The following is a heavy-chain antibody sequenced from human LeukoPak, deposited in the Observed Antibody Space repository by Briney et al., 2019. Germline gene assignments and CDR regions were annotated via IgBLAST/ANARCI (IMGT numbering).Heavy chain of an antibody. CDR3: ARETYDILTGYSVPFDY. CDR2: ISSSSSYI. D-gene: IGHD3-9*01. J-gene: IGHJ4*02. Sequence: SGGSLRLSCAASGFTFSSYSMNWVRQAPGKGLEWVSSISSSSSYIYYADSVKGRFTISRDNAKNSLYLQMNSLRAEDTAVYYCARETYDILTGYSVPFDYWGQGTLVTVSS. V-gene: IGHV3-21*01. CDR1: GFTFSSYS.